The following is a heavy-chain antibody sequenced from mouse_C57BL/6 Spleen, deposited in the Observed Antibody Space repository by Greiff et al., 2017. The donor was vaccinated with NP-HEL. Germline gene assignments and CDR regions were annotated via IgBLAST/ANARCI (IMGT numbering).Heavy chain of an antibody. V-gene: IGHV5-4*01. Sequence: EVKLLESGGGLVKPGGSLKLSCAASGFTFSSYAMSWVRQTPEKRLEWVATISDGGSYTYYPDNVKGRFTISRDNAKNNLYLQMSHLKSEDTAMYYCARDDGYDGGFAYWGQGTLVTVSA. J-gene: IGHJ3*01. D-gene: IGHD2-2*01. CDR1: GFTFSSYA. CDR2: ISDGGSYT. CDR3: ARDDGYDGGFAY.